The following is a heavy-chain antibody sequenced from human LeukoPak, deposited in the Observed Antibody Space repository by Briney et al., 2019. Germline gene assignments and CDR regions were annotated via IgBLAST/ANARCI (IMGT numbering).Heavy chain of an antibody. Sequence: GGSLRLSCAASGFTFGTYALHWVRQAPGKGLEWVAVISYDGDNKYYVDSVRGRFTISRDNSRNTLYLQMNGLRVEDTAMYYCARDRTSSILDSWGQGTLVTVSS. CDR2: ISYDGDNK. V-gene: IGHV3-30-3*01. J-gene: IGHJ4*02. CDR1: GFTFGTYA. D-gene: IGHD6-13*01. CDR3: ARDRTSSILDS.